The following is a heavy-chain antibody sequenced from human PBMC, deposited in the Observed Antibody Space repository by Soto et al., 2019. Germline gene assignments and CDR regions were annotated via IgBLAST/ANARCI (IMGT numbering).Heavy chain of an antibody. Sequence: GASVKVSCKASGYTFTSYGISWVRQAPGQGLEWMGWISAYNGNTNYAQKLQGRVTMTTDTSTSTAYMELRSLRSDDTAVYYCARDRHIVVVTADDAFDIWGQGTMVTVSS. CDR2: ISAYNGNT. D-gene: IGHD2-21*02. J-gene: IGHJ3*02. CDR1: GYTFTSYG. CDR3: ARDRHIVVVTADDAFDI. V-gene: IGHV1-18*04.